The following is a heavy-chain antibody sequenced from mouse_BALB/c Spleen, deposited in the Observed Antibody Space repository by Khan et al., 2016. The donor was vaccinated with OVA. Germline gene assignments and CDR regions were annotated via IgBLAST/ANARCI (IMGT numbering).Heavy chain of an antibody. CDR2: INPSNGGT. CDR1: GYTFTSYY. J-gene: IGHJ3*01. D-gene: IGHD3-2*01. V-gene: IGHV1S81*02. Sequence: VQLQESGAELVKPGASVKLSCKASGYTFTSYYMYWLKQRPGQGLEWIGEINPSNGGTNFTEQFKSKATLTVDNSSSTAYMQHSSLTSEDSAVXYCTRRGTARATLWFAYWGQGTLVTVSA. CDR3: TRRGTARATLWFAY.